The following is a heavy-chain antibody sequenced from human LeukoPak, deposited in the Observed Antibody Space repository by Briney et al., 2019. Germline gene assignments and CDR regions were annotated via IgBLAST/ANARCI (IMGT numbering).Heavy chain of an antibody. D-gene: IGHD3-22*01. V-gene: IGHV3-33*01. Sequence: GGSLRLSCAASGFTFSSYGMHWVRQAPGKGLEWVAVIWYDGSNKYYADSVKGRFTISRDNSKNTLYLQMNSLRAEDTAVYYCAREPRITMIVRGPFAYFDYWGQGTLVTVSS. J-gene: IGHJ4*02. CDR2: IWYDGSNK. CDR1: GFTFSSYG. CDR3: AREPRITMIVRGPFAYFDY.